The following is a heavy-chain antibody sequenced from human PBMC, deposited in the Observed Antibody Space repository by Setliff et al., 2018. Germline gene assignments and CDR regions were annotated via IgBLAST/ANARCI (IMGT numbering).Heavy chain of an antibody. CDR2: FYYNGAT. CDR1: GGSISSYS. D-gene: IGHD2-21*02. CDR3: ARFAKCGGHCWNDY. V-gene: IGHV4-59*08. Sequence: SETLSLTCSVSGGSISSYSWGWIRQPPGKGLEWIGFFYYNGATNYNPSLKSRVTIFADTSKNQFSLKLSSVTAADTAVYYCARFAKCGGHCWNDYWGQGTRVTVSS. J-gene: IGHJ4*02.